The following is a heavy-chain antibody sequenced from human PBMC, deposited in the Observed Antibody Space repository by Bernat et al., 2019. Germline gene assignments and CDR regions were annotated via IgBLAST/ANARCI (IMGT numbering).Heavy chain of an antibody. CDR1: GFTLSSYW. J-gene: IGHJ6*03. D-gene: IGHD1-26*01. CDR3: ARDREYYYHMDV. V-gene: IGHV3-7*04. CDR2: INQDGSEK. Sequence: EVQLVESGGGLVQPGGSLRLSCAASGFTLSSYWMSWVRQAPGKGLEWVANINQDGSEKYYVDSVKGRFTISRDNAKNSLYLQMNSLRAEDTAVYYCARDREYYYHMDVWGKGTTVTVSS.